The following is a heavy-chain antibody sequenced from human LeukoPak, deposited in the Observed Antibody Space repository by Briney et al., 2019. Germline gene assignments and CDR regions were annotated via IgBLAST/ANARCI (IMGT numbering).Heavy chain of an antibody. J-gene: IGHJ3*01. Sequence: ASVKVSCKASGYTFTSYDINWARQAPGQGLEWMGWMNPNSGETGYGQRFQGRVTFTRDTSTSTAYMELNSLISEDTAVYYCARYIRGDAFDVWGLGTLVTVSS. CDR2: MNPNSGET. CDR3: ARYIRGDAFDV. V-gene: IGHV1-8*01. CDR1: GYTFTSYD.